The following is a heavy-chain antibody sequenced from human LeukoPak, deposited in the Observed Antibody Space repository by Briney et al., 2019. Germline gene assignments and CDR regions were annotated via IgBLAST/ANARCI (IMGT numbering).Heavy chain of an antibody. CDR2: IYTSGST. Sequence: PSETLSLTCTVSGGSISSYYWNWIRQPAEKGLEWIGRIYTSGSTNYNPSLRSRVTMSLDTSKNQFSLKLSSVTAADTAVYYCATGVYCSGGSCYYYGMDVWGQGTTVTVSS. CDR3: ATGVYCSGGSCYYYGMDV. D-gene: IGHD2-15*01. J-gene: IGHJ6*02. CDR1: GGSISSYY. V-gene: IGHV4-4*07.